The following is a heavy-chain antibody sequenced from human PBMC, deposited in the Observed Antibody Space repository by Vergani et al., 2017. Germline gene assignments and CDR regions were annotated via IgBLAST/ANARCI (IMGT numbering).Heavy chain of an antibody. CDR3: ARARANYGDYPPYYYYYMDV. CDR2: IIPIFGTA. J-gene: IGHJ6*03. V-gene: IGHV1-69*01. Sequence: QVQLVQSGAEVKKPGSSVKVSCKASGGTFSSYAISWVRQAPGQELEWMGGIIPIFGTANYAQTFQGRVTITADDSTSTAYMELSSLRSEDTAVYYCARARANYGDYPPYYYYYMDVWGKGTTVTVSS. D-gene: IGHD4-17*01. CDR1: GGTFSSYA.